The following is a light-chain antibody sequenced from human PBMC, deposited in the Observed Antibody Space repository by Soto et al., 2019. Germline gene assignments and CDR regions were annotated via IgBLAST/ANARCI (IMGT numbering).Light chain of an antibody. CDR3: TSYTRTRNLL. V-gene: IGLV2-14*01. CDR2: EVS. J-gene: IGLJ2*01. Sequence: QSVLTQPASVSGSPGQSITISCTGTSSDVGAYNYVSWYQHHPGRAPKLIIFEVSHRPSGVSDRFSGSKSGNTASLTISGLQTEDEADYYRTSYTRTRNLLFGGGTKLTVL. CDR1: SSDVGAYNY.